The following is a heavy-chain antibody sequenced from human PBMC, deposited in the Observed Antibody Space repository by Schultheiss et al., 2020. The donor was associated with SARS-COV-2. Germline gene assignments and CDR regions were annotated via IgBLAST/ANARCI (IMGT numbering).Heavy chain of an antibody. Sequence: SETLSLTCAVSGGSISSSNWWSWVRQPPGKGLEWIGEIHHSGSTYYNPSLKSRVTISVDTSKNQFSLKLSSVTAADTAVYYCARTPYGMDVWGQGTTVTVSS. CDR3: ARTPYGMDV. CDR2: IHHSGST. V-gene: IGHV4-4*02. CDR1: GGSISSSNW. J-gene: IGHJ6*02.